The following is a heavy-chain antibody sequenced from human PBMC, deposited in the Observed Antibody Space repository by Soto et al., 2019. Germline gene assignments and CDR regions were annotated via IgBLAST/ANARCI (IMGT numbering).Heavy chain of an antibody. V-gene: IGHV4-34*01. CDR3: VDGYFDY. Sequence: PSETLSLTXAVYGGSFSGYYWSWIRQPPGKGLEWIGEINHSGSTNYNPSLKSRVTISVDTSKNQFSLKLSSVTAADTAVYYCVDGYFDYWGQGTLVTVSS. CDR1: GGSFSGYY. D-gene: IGHD2-2*03. CDR2: INHSGST. J-gene: IGHJ4*02.